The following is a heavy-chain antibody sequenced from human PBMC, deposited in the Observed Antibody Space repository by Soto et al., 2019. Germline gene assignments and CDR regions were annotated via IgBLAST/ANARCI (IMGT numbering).Heavy chain of an antibody. D-gene: IGHD5-12*01. CDR1: GFTFSSYG. V-gene: IGHV3-33*01. J-gene: IGHJ4*02. CDR3: ARATEMATINYFDY. CDR2: IWYDGSNK. Sequence: GGSLRLSCAASGFTFSSYGMHWVRQAPGKGLEWVAVIWYDGSNKYYADSVKGRFTISRDNSKNTLYLQMNSLRAEDTAVYYCARATEMATINYFDYWGPGTLVTVSS.